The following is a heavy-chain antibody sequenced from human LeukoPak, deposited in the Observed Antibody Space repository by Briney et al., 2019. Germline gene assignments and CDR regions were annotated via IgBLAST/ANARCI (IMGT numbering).Heavy chain of an antibody. CDR1: GFTVSSNH. V-gene: IGHV3-53*01. J-gene: IGHJ3*02. CDR3: ARVIVTGYYDAFDI. D-gene: IGHD3-9*01. CDR2: IYSGGST. Sequence: GGSLRLSCAASGFTVSSNHMSWVRQAPGKGLEWVSVIYSGGSTYYADSVKGRFTISRDNTKNTLYLQMNSLRAEDTAVYYCARVIVTGYYDAFDIWGQGTMVTVSS.